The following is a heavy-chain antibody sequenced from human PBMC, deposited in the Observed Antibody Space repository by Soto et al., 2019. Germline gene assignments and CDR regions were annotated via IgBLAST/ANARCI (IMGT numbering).Heavy chain of an antibody. D-gene: IGHD3-10*01. CDR1: GYTFTSYT. CDR3: AGGGGWVGEASFDT. CDR2: INAGNGRE. Sequence: QVQLEQSGAEVKKPGASVKVSCQTSGYTFTSYTLHWVRQAPGQGLEWLGWINAGNGREKYSQRFQDRVSLSTDRSTSTAFMDIRDLRSEDTVVYICAGGGGWVGEASFDTWGQGTLVIVSS. J-gene: IGHJ4*02. V-gene: IGHV1-3*01.